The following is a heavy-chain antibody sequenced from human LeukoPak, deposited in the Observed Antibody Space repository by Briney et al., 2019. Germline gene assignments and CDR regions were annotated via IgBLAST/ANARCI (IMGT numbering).Heavy chain of an antibody. CDR3: AREAPVWLRPNKGTYYYYYMDV. D-gene: IGHD6-19*01. CDR2: IYYSGST. V-gene: IGHV4-39*07. CDR1: GGSISSSSYY. J-gene: IGHJ6*03. Sequence: SETLSLTCTVSGGSISSSSYYWGWLRQPPGKGLEWIGSIYYSGSTYYNPSLKSRATISVDTSKNQFSLKLSSVPAADTAVYYCAREAPVWLRPNKGTYYYYYMDVWGKGTTVTISS.